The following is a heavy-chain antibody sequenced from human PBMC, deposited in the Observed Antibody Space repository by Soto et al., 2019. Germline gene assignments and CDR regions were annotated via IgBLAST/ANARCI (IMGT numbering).Heavy chain of an antibody. Sequence: NPSETLSLTCTVSGGAIGGYYWSWIRQPPGKALEWIGHIHYSGSTNYNPSLKSRVTISEDTSKNQFSLKLRSVTTADTAMYYCARDAYTNGWEGFDFWGQGTLVTVSS. CDR3: ARDAYTNGWEGFDF. J-gene: IGHJ4*02. V-gene: IGHV4-59*01. CDR1: GGAIGGYY. D-gene: IGHD6-19*01. CDR2: IHYSGST.